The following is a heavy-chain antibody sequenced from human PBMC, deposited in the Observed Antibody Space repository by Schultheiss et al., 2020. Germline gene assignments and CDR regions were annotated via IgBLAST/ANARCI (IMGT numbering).Heavy chain of an antibody. CDR3: AKDPSSGWFKGWFDP. V-gene: IGHV4-31*11. Sequence: SQTLSLTCAVSGGSISSGGYSWSWIRQPPGKGLEWIGYIYYSGSTYYNPSLKSRVTISVDTSKNQFSLRLSSVTAADTAVYYCAKDPSSGWFKGWFDPWGQGTLVTVSS. CDR1: GGSISSGGYS. J-gene: IGHJ5*02. D-gene: IGHD6-19*01. CDR2: IYYSGST.